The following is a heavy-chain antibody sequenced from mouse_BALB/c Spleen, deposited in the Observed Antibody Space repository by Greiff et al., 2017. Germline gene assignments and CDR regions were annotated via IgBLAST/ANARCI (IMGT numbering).Heavy chain of an antibody. D-gene: IGHD1-1*01. J-gene: IGHJ2*01. CDR3: ARNADYYGSRYYFDY. V-gene: IGHV2-2*02. Sequence: VQRVESGPGLVQPSQSLSITCTVSGFSLTSYGVHWVRQSPGKGLEWLGVIWSGGSTDYNAAFISRLSISKDNSKSQVFFKMNSLQANDTAIYYCARNADYYGSRYYFDYWGQGTTLTVSS. CDR1: GFSLTSYG. CDR2: IWSGGST.